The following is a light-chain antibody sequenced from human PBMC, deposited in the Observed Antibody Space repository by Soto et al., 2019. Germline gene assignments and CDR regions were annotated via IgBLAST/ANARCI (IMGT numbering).Light chain of an antibody. CDR3: QQYKSYSLT. J-gene: IGKJ4*01. V-gene: IGKV1-5*01. CDR2: DAS. CDR1: QSINKW. Sequence: TQMTQAPSTLSASLGDSVTITCXASQSINKWLAWFQQKPGKAPKLLIYDASSLEVGVPSRFSGSGSGTEFTLTISSLQPDDFATYYCQQYKSYSLTFGGGTKVDIK.